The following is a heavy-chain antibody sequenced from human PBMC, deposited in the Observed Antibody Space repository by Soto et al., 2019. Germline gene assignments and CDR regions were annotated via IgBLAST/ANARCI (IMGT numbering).Heavy chain of an antibody. Sequence: QVQLVESGGGVVQPGRSLRLSCAASGFTFSSYAMHWVRQAPGKGLEWVAVISYDGSNKYYADSVKGRFTISRDNSKNPLYLQMNSLRAEDTAVYYCARVEPQYYFDYWGQGTLVTVSS. CDR2: ISYDGSNK. J-gene: IGHJ4*02. V-gene: IGHV3-30-3*01. CDR1: GFTFSSYA. CDR3: ARVEPQYYFDY.